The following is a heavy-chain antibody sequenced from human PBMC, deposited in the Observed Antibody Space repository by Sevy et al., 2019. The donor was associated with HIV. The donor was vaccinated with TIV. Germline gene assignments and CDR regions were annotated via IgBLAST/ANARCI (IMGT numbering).Heavy chain of an antibody. CDR2: ISGSGGST. CDR3: ARGSVTFYGISLYGLDI. V-gene: IGHV3-23*01. D-gene: IGHD1-20*01. CDR1: GFTFGSYA. Sequence: GGSLRLSCAASGFTFGSYAMSWVRQAPGKGLEWVSAISGSGGSTSYADSVRGRFTISRDNSKNTLYLQMNSLRAEDTAVYYCARGSVTFYGISLYGLDIWGQGTLVTVSS. J-gene: IGHJ4*02.